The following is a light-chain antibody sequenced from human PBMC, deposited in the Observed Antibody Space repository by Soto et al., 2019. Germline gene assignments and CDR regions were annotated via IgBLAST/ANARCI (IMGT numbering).Light chain of an antibody. J-gene: IGKJ4*01. Sequence: DIVMTQSPDYLSVSLGETATINCKSSQSVLFNSNNKNYLAWYQQKAGQSPRLLLYWASAREVGVPDRFSGSGSGTDFTLTITSLQAEDVAVYYCQQYYTTPLPFGGGTKVELK. CDR1: QSVLFNSNNKNY. CDR2: WAS. CDR3: QQYYTTPLP. V-gene: IGKV4-1*01.